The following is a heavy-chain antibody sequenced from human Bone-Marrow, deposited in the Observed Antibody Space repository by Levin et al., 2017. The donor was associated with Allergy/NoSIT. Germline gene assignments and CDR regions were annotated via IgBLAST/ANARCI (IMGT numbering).Heavy chain of an antibody. J-gene: IGHJ4*02. CDR2: IHYSGST. CDR1: GDSISGYF. CDR3: ARGLAQWLGIFDY. Sequence: SETLSLKCTVSGDSISGYFWSWIRQPPGKKMEWIGYIHYSGSTNYNPSLKSRLTISVDTSRNQLSLELTSVTAADTAVYYCARGLAQWLGIFDYWGQGALVTVSS. V-gene: IGHV4-59*01. D-gene: IGHD6-19*01.